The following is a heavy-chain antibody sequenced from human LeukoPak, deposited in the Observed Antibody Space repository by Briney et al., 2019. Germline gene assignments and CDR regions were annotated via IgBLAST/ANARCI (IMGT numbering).Heavy chain of an antibody. Sequence: SETQSLTCAVYGGSFSDYYWTWIRQPPGKGLEWIGEIYHSGSTNYNPSLKSRVTISVDTSKNQFSLKLYSVTAADTVVYYCARGGDYGDYVFHYWGQGTLVTVSS. D-gene: IGHD4-17*01. CDR3: ARGGDYGDYVFHY. CDR1: GGSFSDYY. CDR2: IYHSGST. J-gene: IGHJ4*02. V-gene: IGHV4-34*01.